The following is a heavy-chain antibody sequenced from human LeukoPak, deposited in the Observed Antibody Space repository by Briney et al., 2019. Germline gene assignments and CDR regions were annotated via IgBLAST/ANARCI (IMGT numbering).Heavy chain of an antibody. CDR2: IYYSGST. Sequence: PSQTLSLTCTVSGGSISSGDYYWSWIRQPPGKGLEWSGYIYYSGSTYYNPSLKSRVTISVDTSKNQFSLKLSSVTAADTAVYYCVGQLNQYKIRDISGYYFDYWGQGTLVTVSS. V-gene: IGHV4-30-4*01. J-gene: IGHJ4*02. D-gene: IGHD1-1*01. CDR3: VGQLNQYKIRDISGYYFDY. CDR1: GGSISSGDYY.